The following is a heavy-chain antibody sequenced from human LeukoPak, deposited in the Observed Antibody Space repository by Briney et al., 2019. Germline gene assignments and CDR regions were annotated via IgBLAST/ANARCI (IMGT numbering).Heavy chain of an antibody. V-gene: IGHV1-2*02. CDR1: GYTFTGYY. CDR3: ARDPPAKLRSGGSCHFDY. D-gene: IGHD2-15*01. CDR2: INPNSGGT. Sequence: GASVKVSCKASGYTFTGYYMHWVRQAPGQGLEWMGWINPNSGGTNYAQKFQGRVTMTRDTSISTAYMELSRLRSDDTAVYYCARDPPAKLRSGGSCHFDYWGQGTLVTVSS. J-gene: IGHJ4*02.